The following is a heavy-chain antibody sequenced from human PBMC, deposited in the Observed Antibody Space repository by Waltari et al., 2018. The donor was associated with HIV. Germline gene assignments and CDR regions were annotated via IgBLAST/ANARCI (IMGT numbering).Heavy chain of an antibody. D-gene: IGHD3-22*01. CDR2: MIPNSGNT. J-gene: IGHJ4*02. CDR3: ASTGYYFDSSGYPRYFDY. Sequence: QVQLVQSGAEVKKPGASVKVSCKASGYTFTSYDINWVRQATGQGLEGMGWMIPNSGNTGYAQKFQGRVTMTRNTSISTAYMELSSLRSEDTAVYYCASTGYYFDSSGYPRYFDYWGQGTLVTVSS. V-gene: IGHV1-8*01. CDR1: GYTFTSYD.